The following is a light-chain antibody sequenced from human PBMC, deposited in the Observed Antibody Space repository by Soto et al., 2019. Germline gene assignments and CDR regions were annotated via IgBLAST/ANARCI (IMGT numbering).Light chain of an antibody. CDR2: EVS. Sequence: IPLTQFPSSLSASVGDRVTITCRASQGVSCPLAWHQQRPGKAPQLLIDEVSTLQSGVPSRFSGRGSGTDCKLTISSQQPDDGATYHGQHLNSNPTTFGQGTRREMK. CDR1: QGVSCP. V-gene: IGKV1-9*01. J-gene: IGKJ5*01. CDR3: QHLNSNPTT.